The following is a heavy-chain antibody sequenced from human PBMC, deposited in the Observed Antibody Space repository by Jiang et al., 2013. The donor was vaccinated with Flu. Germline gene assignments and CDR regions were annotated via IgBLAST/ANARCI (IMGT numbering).Heavy chain of an antibody. CDR3: ARDFRAYGDYMFDY. CDR2: VYYSGST. V-gene: IGHV4-31*03. Sequence: VQLVESGPGLVKPSQTLSLTCTVSGGSIISGGYYWTWIRQHPGKGLEWIGCVYYSGSTYYNPSLKSRLTISVDTSKNQFSLNLSSVTAADTAVYYCARDFRAYGDYMFDYWGQGTLVTVSS. D-gene: IGHD4-17*01. J-gene: IGHJ4*02. CDR1: GGSIISGGYY.